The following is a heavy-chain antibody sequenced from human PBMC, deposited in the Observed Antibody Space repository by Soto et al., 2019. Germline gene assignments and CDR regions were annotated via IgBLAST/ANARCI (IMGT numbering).Heavy chain of an antibody. CDR3: ARVLLYSSGWYPFYFDY. CDR2: INAGNGNT. V-gene: IGHV1-3*01. CDR1: GYTFTSYA. J-gene: IGHJ4*02. Sequence: ASLKVSCKASGYTFTSYAMHWVRQAPGQRLEWMGWINAGNGNTKYSQKFQGRVTITRDTSASTAYMELSSLRSEDTAVYYCARVLLYSSGWYPFYFDYWGQGTLVTVSS. D-gene: IGHD6-19*01.